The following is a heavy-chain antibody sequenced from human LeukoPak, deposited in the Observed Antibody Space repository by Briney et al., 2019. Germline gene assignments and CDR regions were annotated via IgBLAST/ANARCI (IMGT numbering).Heavy chain of an antibody. J-gene: IGHJ6*02. V-gene: IGHV1-2*02. D-gene: IGHD6-6*01. CDR1: GYTFTDYY. CDR3: ARVRLAGNYYDYGMDV. Sequence: ASVKASCKASGYTFTDYYIRWVRQAPGQGLELMGWINPNSGGTNYALKFQGRVTMTRDTSISTVYMELSRLRSDDTAVYYCARVRLAGNYYDYGMDVWGQGSTVTVSS. CDR2: INPNSGGT.